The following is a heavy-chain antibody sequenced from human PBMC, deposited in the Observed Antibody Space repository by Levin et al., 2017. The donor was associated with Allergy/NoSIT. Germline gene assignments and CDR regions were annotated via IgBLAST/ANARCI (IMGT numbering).Heavy chain of an antibody. D-gene: IGHD3-22*01. V-gene: IGHV3-48*03. J-gene: IGHJ6*02. CDR1: GFTFSSYE. CDR2: ISRSGNSK. Sequence: PGGSLRLSCAASGFTFSSYEMEWVRQAPGKGLEWVSYISRSGNSKHYADSVKGRFTISRDNAKNSVYLQMDSLRAEDTAVYYCARTVTMIIVVAPYGRDVWGQGTKVTVSS. CDR3: ARTVTMIIVVAPYGRDV.